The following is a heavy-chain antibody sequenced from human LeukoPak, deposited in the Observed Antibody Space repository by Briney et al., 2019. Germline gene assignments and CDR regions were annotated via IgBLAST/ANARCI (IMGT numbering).Heavy chain of an antibody. CDR3: ARVRGGEYSSSSGGFDY. J-gene: IGHJ4*02. D-gene: IGHD6-6*01. Sequence: GGSLRLSCAASGFTFSSYWMSWVRQAPRKGLEWVANIKQDGSEKYYVDSVKGRFTISRDNAKNSLYLQMNSLRAEDTAVYFCARVRGGEYSSSSGGFDYWGQGTLVTVSS. V-gene: IGHV3-7*01. CDR1: GFTFSSYW. CDR2: IKQDGSEK.